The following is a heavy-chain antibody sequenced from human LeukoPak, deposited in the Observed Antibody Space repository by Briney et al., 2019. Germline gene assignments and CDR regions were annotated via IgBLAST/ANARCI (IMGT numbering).Heavy chain of an antibody. J-gene: IGHJ4*02. Sequence: SETLSLTCTVSGGSISSGSYYWSWIRQPAGKGLEWIGRIYTSGSTNYNPSLKSRVTISVDTSKNQFSLKLSSVTAADTAVYYCASLVWFGEFNFDYWGQGTLVTVSS. D-gene: IGHD3-10*01. CDR1: GGSISSGSYY. V-gene: IGHV4-61*02. CDR2: IYTSGST. CDR3: ASLVWFGEFNFDY.